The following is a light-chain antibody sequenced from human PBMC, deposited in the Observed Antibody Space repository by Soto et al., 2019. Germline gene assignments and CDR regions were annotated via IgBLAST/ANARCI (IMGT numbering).Light chain of an antibody. CDR3: QHYESFPWT. J-gene: IGKJ1*01. CDR1: QDISNY. Sequence: AIRMTQSPSSFSASTGDRVTITCRASQDISNYLAWYQQRPGEPPKLLIYGASTLQSGVPSRFSGTRSGTDFTLTISCLQSEDFATYYCQHYESFPWTFGQGTKVEI. V-gene: IGKV1-8*01. CDR2: GAS.